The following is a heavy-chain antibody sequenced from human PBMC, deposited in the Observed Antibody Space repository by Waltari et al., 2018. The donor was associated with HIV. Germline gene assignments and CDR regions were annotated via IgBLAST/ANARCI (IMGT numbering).Heavy chain of an antibody. D-gene: IGHD3-10*01. CDR1: GPGFAGDG. Sequence: QGRFVEPAGGVVQPGDGLRPSCAAPGPGFAGDGLHWVRQAPGKGLEWLAAISYDGMKKYYGDSLRGRLTISRDNSKKTLYLQMNTLRPEDTAIYFCARDSSQVHWFGESLALWGQGTLVIVSS. V-gene: IGHV3-33*05. CDR2: ISYDGMKK. CDR3: ARDSSQVHWFGESLAL. J-gene: IGHJ4*02.